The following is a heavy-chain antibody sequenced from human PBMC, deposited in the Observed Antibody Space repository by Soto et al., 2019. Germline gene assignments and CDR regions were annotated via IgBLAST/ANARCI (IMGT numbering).Heavy chain of an antibody. Sequence: QMTLKESGPPLGKPAQPLTLTCAFSGFSPTTTSMGVAWIRQPPGKALEWLALIYWDDDQRYSPSLKDRLTTSKDTSRSRVVLTSSNMNPEDTGTYFCAHAGDYDLLSFDHWGPGTLVTVSS. J-gene: IGHJ4*02. V-gene: IGHV2-5*02. CDR3: AHAGDYDLLSFDH. D-gene: IGHD4-17*01. CDR1: GFSPTTTSMG. CDR2: IYWDDDQ.